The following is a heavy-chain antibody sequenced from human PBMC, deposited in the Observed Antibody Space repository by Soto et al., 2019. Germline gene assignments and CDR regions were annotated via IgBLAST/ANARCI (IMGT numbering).Heavy chain of an antibody. CDR3: ASIVYYDFGSGESPPDGMDV. CDR1: GGSIISYY. Sequence: SETLSLTCTVSGGSIISYYWSWIRQPPGKGLEWIGYIYYSGSTNYNPSLKSRVTISVDTSKNQFSLKLSSVTAADTAVYYCASIVYYDFGSGESPPDGMDVWGQGTTVTVSS. D-gene: IGHD3-3*01. J-gene: IGHJ6*02. V-gene: IGHV4-59*08. CDR2: IYYSGST.